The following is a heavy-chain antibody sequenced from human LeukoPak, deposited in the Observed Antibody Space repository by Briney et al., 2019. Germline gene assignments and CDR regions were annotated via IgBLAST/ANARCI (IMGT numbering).Heavy chain of an antibody. J-gene: IGHJ4*02. Sequence: GGSLRLSCAVSGLTFSSYAMSWVRQAPGKGLEWVSYISFSVNTKYYGDSVKGRFTISRDNAKNSLYLHMDSLRAEDTAVYYCARGAYSSGWAYFDHWGQGTLVTVSS. CDR2: ISFSVNTK. D-gene: IGHD6-19*01. CDR1: GLTFSSYA. CDR3: ARGAYSSGWAYFDH. V-gene: IGHV3-48*04.